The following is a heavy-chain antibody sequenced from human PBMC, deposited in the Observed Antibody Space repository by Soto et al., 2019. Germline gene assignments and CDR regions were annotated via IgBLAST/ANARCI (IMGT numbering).Heavy chain of an antibody. CDR2: ISSGGST. J-gene: IGHJ4*02. CDR1: GFSVSNLY. D-gene: IGHD3-3*01. CDR3: ARDTLGGAYDFCH. Sequence: EVQLVESGGGLVQPGGSLRLSCAASGFSVSNLYMTWVRQAPGKGLEWVSVISSGGSTYYADSVKGRFIISRDNSKNTLYLEMKSLRAGDTAVYYCARDTLGGAYDFCHGGQGTLVTVSS. V-gene: IGHV3-66*01.